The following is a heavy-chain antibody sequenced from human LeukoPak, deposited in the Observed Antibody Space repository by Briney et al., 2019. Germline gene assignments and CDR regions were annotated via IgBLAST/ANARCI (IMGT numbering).Heavy chain of an antibody. CDR2: INPSDGST. CDR3: TRPKDSGSHLFLFDY. V-gene: IGHV1-46*01. D-gene: IGHD1-26*01. CDR1: GYTFTSYY. J-gene: IGHJ4*02. Sequence: ASVKVSCKSSGYTFTSYYMHWVRQAPGRGLEWMGIINPSDGSTNYAQKFQGRVTMTRDRSRSTVYLELSSQRSEDTAVYYCTRPKDSGSHLFLFDYWGQGTLVTVSS.